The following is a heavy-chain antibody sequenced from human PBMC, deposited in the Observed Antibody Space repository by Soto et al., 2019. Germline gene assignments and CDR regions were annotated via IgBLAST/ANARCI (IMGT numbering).Heavy chain of an antibody. CDR3: AKVPLGNYCSSTSRPGAAKKYNWFDP. Sequence: EVQLLESGGGLVQPGGSLRLSCAASGFTFSSYAMSWVRQAPGKGLEWVSAISGSGGSTYYADSVKGRFTISRDNSKNTMYLEMNSLTAEETAVYYCAKVPLGNYCSSTSRPGAAKKYNWFDPWGHGPLVTVSS. CDR1: GFTFSSYA. J-gene: IGHJ5*02. CDR2: ISGSGGST. D-gene: IGHD2-2*01. V-gene: IGHV3-23*01.